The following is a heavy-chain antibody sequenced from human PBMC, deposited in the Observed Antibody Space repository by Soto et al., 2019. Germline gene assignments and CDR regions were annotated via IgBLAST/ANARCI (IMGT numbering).Heavy chain of an antibody. J-gene: IGHJ6*02. Sequence: SETLSLTCTVSGGSISSYYWSWIRQPPGKGLEWIGYIYYSGSTNYNPSLKSRVTISVDTSKNQFSLKLSSVTAADTAVYYCESDIVEYYDFCSGYLACLDVWGQGTTVTVSS. CDR1: GGSISSYY. CDR2: IYYSGST. V-gene: IGHV4-59*01. D-gene: IGHD3-3*01. CDR3: ESDIVEYYDFCSGYLACLDV.